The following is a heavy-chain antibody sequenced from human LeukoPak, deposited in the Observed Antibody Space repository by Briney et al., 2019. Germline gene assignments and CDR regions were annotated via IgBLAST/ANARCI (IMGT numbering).Heavy chain of an antibody. J-gene: IGHJ4*02. CDR2: MSPNSGNT. V-gene: IGHV1-8*02. Sequence: ASVKVSCKASGYTFTSYGISWVRQAPGQGLEWMGWMSPNSGNTGYAQKFQGRVTMTRNTSIGTAYMELTSLRSEDTAVYYCARALSGCVLCFDYWGQGTLVTVSS. D-gene: IGHD6-19*01. CDR3: ARALSGCVLCFDY. CDR1: GYTFTSYG.